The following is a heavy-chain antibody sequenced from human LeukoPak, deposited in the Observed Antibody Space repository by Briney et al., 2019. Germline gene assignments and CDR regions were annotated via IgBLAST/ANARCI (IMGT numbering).Heavy chain of an antibody. D-gene: IGHD6-13*01. V-gene: IGHV3-23*01. CDR1: GFTFSSYA. CDR2: ISGSGGST. J-gene: IGHJ4*02. Sequence: GGSLRLSCAASGFTFSSYAMSWVRQAPGKGLEWVSAISGSGGSTYYADSVKGRFTISRDNSKYTLYLQMNSLRAEDTAVYYCAKAGGSSSWYSELDYWGQGTLVTVSS. CDR3: AKAGGSSSWYSELDY.